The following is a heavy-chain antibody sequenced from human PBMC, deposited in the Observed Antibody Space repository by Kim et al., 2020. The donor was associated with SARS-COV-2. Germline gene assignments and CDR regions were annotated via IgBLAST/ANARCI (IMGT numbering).Heavy chain of an antibody. J-gene: IGHJ4*02. D-gene: IGHD3-10*01. CDR2: ISSDSSSI. CDR1: GFIFRGYS. Sequence: GGSLRLSCATSGFIFRGYSMNWVRQAPGKGLEWVSYISSDSSSIYYADSVKGRFTISRDNAKKSVYLQMNSLRDEDTAVYYCGRGSGTYSSYFEYWGQGARVT. V-gene: IGHV3-48*02. CDR3: GRGSGTYSSYFEY.